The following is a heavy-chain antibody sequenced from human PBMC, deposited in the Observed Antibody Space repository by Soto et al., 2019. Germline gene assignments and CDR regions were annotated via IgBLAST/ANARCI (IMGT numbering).Heavy chain of an antibody. Sequence: ASVKVSCKASGYSFTDCHIHWVRQAPGQGLEWLGRINPKSGGTSTAQKFQGWVTMTTDTSISTASMELTRLTSDDTAIYYCARGDSTDCSNGVCSFFYNHDMDVWGQGTTVTVSS. CDR1: GYSFTDCH. V-gene: IGHV1-2*04. J-gene: IGHJ6*02. D-gene: IGHD2-8*01. CDR2: INPKSGGT. CDR3: ARGDSTDCSNGVCSFFYNHDMDV.